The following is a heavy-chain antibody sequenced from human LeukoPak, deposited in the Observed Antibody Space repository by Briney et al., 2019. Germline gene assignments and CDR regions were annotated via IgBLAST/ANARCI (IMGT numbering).Heavy chain of an antibody. D-gene: IGHD3-10*01. CDR3: AQRSSSY. CDR1: GFTLNSND. V-gene: IGHV3-66*01. Sequence: AGGSLRLSCTVSGFTLNSNDMIWVRQAPGKGLEGVSLIYISGVTKYADSVQGRFTISRDNSKNTLYLQMNSLRAEDTAVYYWAQRSSSYWGQGTLVSVSS. CDR2: IYISGVT. J-gene: IGHJ4*02.